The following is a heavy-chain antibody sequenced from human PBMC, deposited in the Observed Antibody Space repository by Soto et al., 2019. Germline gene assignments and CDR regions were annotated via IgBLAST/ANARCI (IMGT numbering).Heavy chain of an antibody. CDR3: ARDSSANAFDI. CDR1: GASLSGYD. Sequence: SETLSLTCAVYGASLSGYDWSWVRQPPGKGLEWIGEINQSGSTNYDPSLKSRVSMSMDTSKNQFSLRLRSVTAADTAIYYCARDSSANAFDIWGRGTMVTVSS. V-gene: IGHV4-34*01. J-gene: IGHJ3*02. CDR2: INQSGST.